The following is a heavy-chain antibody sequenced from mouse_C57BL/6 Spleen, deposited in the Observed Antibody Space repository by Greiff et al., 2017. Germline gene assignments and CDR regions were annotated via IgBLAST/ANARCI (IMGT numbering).Heavy chain of an antibody. CDR3: VRHRTGKAMDY. D-gene: IGHD4-1*01. J-gene: IGHJ4*01. CDR2: IRSKSNNYAT. Sequence: GGGLVQPKGSLKLSCAASGFSFNTYAMNWVRQAPGKGLEWVARIRSKSNNYATYYADSVKDRFTISRDDSESMLYLQMNNLKTEDTAMYYCVRHRTGKAMDYWGKGTSVTVSS. CDR1: GFSFNTYA. V-gene: IGHV10-1*01.